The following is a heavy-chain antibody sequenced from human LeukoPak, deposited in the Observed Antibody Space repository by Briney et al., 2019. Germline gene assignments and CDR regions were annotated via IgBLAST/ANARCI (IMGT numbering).Heavy chain of an antibody. V-gene: IGHV3-74*01. D-gene: IGHD1-26*01. CDR1: GFTFTNYW. Sequence: PGGSLRLSCAASGFTFTNYWIHWVRQVPGKGLVWVSRINSDGTSTNFADSVKGRFTISRDNAKNTVYLQMSSLRVEDTAVYYCARDGPWERVDFDYWGQGTLVTVSP. J-gene: IGHJ4*02. CDR2: INSDGTST. CDR3: ARDGPWERVDFDY.